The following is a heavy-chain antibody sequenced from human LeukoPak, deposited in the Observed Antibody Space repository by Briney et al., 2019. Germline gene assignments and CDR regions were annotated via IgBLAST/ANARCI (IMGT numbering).Heavy chain of an antibody. CDR2: ISSGGGTT. D-gene: IGHD6-19*01. J-gene: IGHJ4*02. CDR3: TKAGIAVPATPDY. Sequence: GGSLRLSCAASGFTYSNYAMNWVRQAPGKGLEWVSGISSGGGTTYYADSVKGRFIISRDNSKNTLYLQMDSLRAEDAAVYYCTKAGIAVPATPDYWGQGTLVTVSS. V-gene: IGHV3-23*01. CDR1: GFTYSNYA.